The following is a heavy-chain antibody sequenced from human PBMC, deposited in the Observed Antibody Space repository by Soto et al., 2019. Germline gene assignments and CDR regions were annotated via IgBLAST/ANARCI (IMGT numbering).Heavy chain of an antibody. J-gene: IGHJ3*02. CDR3: ARPGGTTNAFDI. V-gene: IGHV4-59*08. CDR2: IYYSGST. CDR1: GGSISSYY. Sequence: SETLSLTCTVSGGSISSYYWSWIRQPPGKGLEWIGYIYYSGSTNYNPSLKSRVTISVDTSKNQFSLKLSSVTAADTAVYYCARPGGTTNAFDIWGQGTMVTVSS. D-gene: IGHD1-1*01.